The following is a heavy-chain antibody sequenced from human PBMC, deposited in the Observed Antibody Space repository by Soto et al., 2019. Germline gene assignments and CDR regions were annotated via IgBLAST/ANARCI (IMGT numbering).Heavy chain of an antibody. CDR3: ARGVTVFGLVSRFWFDP. Sequence: QVLLQESGPGLVKSSQTLSLTCTVSGGSISSGDYSWSWVRQSPGKGLEWIGHIYNSGITYYNPSLKRRVVISIDTSRNQFSLRLNSLTAADRAVYFCARGVTVFGLVSRFWFDPWGQGTVVTVSS. J-gene: IGHJ5*02. CDR2: IYNSGIT. D-gene: IGHD3-3*01. CDR1: GGSISSGDYS. V-gene: IGHV4-30-4*01.